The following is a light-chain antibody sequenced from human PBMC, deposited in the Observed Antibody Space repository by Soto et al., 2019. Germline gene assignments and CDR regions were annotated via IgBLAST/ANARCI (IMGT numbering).Light chain of an antibody. Sequence: EILMTQSPATLSVSPGERATLSCRASQSVNANLAWYQQKSGRAPRLLIFGASTRATDIPGRFSGSGSGTESTLTISSLQPEDFAVYYCLQYNDWPRTFGQGTKV. CDR2: GAS. CDR1: QSVNAN. CDR3: LQYNDWPRT. J-gene: IGKJ1*01. V-gene: IGKV3-15*01.